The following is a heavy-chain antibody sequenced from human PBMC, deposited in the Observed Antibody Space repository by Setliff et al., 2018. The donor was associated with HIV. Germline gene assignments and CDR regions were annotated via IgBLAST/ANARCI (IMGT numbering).Heavy chain of an antibody. Sequence: SETLSLTCTVSGGSISSYYWSWIRQPPGKGLEWIGYIYYSGSTNYNPSLKSRVTISVDTSKNQFSLKLSSVTASDTAVYYCARVSITYWYSIPRDYYYYMDVWGEGTTVTVSS. V-gene: IGHV4-59*08. CDR2: IYYSGST. CDR1: GGSISSYY. CDR3: ARVSITYWYSIPRDYYYYMDV. D-gene: IGHD2-8*02. J-gene: IGHJ6*03.